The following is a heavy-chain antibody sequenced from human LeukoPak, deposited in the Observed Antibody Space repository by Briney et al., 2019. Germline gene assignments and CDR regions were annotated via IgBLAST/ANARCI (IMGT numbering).Heavy chain of an antibody. D-gene: IGHD1-1*01. CDR1: GFIFSSYS. Sequence: GGSLRLSCAASGFIFSSYSMNWVRLAPGKGLEWVSYITSSSGTIYYADSVKGRFTISRDNAKNSLYLQMNSLRAEDTAVYYCARILTTGTTVSYWGQGTLVTVSS. CDR3: ARILTTGTTVSY. CDR2: ITSSSGTI. J-gene: IGHJ4*02. V-gene: IGHV3-48*01.